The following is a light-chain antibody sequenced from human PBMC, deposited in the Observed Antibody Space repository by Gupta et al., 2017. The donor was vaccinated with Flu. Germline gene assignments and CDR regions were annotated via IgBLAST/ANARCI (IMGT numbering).Light chain of an antibody. J-gene: IGLJ1*01. Sequence: VTISCSGSSSNIGSNPVNWYQQVPGTAPKLRIYGNSQRPSGGPDRFSGSKSGTSASLAISGLQSEDEADYYCAAWEDSRNGQYVFGTGTKVTVL. CDR2: GNS. CDR1: SSNIGSNP. CDR3: AAWEDSRNGQYV. V-gene: IGLV1-44*01.